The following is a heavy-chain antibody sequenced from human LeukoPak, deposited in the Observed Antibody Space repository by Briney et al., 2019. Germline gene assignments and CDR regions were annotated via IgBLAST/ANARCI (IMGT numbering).Heavy chain of an antibody. V-gene: IGHV4-59*08. Sequence: PSETLSLTCAVYGGSFSGYYWTWIRQPPGRGLEWIGNIFHSGSINYNPSLKSRVTISIDTSKSQFSLKLNSVTAADTAVYYCARGLGLNYFDFWGQGTLVTVSS. J-gene: IGHJ4*02. CDR1: GGSFSGYY. CDR2: IFHSGSI. CDR3: ARGLGLNYFDF. D-gene: IGHD7-27*01.